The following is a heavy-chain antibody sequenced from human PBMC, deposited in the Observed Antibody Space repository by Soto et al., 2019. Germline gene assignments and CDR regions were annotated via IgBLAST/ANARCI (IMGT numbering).Heavy chain of an antibody. Sequence: EVQLVESGGGLVQPGRSLRLSCAASGFTFDDYAMHWVRQASGKGLEWVSGISWNSGSIGYADSVKGRFTISGDNAKSSLYLQMNSLIAEDTALYYCAKDMRFLSATGGAFDIWGRDTMVTVSS. CDR3: AKDMRFLSATGGAFDI. CDR1: GFTFDDYA. CDR2: ISWNSGSI. D-gene: IGHD5-12*01. V-gene: IGHV3-9*01. J-gene: IGHJ3*02.